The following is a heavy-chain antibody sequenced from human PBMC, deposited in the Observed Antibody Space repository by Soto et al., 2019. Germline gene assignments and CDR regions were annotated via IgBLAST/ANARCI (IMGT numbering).Heavy chain of an antibody. CDR1: SGSISSTIYS. D-gene: IGHD6-13*01. Sequence: SETLSLTCTVSSGSISSTIYSWDWIRQPPGKGLEWIGSIFYSGSTYYNPSLKSRVTISVDTSRDQFSLELRSVTAADTAVYYCARLAIAVAGHGWFAPWGQGILVTVSS. CDR3: ARLAIAVAGHGWFAP. J-gene: IGHJ5*02. CDR2: IFYSGST. V-gene: IGHV4-39*01.